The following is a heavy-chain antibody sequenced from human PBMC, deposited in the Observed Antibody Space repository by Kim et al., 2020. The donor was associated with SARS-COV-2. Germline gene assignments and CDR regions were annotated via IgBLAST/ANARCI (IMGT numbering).Heavy chain of an antibody. CDR3: ARDAYCSSSSCLDY. J-gene: IGHJ4*02. Sequence: GGSLRLSCAASGLIVSSNYMSWVRQAPGKGLEWVSIIYSGGTTYYADSVKGRFIVSRDNSKNTVYLQMDSLRAEDTAVYYCARDAYCSSSSCLDYWGQGTLVTVSS. CDR2: IYSGGTT. V-gene: IGHV3-53*01. CDR1: GLIVSSNY. D-gene: IGHD2-2*01.